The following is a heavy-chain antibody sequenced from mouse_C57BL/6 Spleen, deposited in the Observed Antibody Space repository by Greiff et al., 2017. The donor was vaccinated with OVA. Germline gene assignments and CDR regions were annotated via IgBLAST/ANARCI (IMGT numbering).Heavy chain of an antibody. D-gene: IGHD2-5*01. CDR1: GYSFTGYY. J-gene: IGHJ4*01. CDR3: ARSSSNYVRDYAMDY. CDR2: INPSTGGT. Sequence: VQLQQSGPELVKPGASVKISCKASGYSFTGYYMNWVKQSPEKSLEWIGEINPSTGGTTYNQKFKAKATLTVDKSSSTAYMQLKSLTSEDSAVYYCARSSSNYVRDYAMDYWGQGTSVTVSS. V-gene: IGHV1-42*01.